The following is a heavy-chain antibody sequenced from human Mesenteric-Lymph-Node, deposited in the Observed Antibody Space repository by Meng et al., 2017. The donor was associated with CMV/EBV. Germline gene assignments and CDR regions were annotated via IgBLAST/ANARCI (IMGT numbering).Heavy chain of an antibody. CDR2: IKQDGSEK. CDR1: GFTFSSYW. J-gene: IGHJ3*01. CDR3: ARKGYDFAAAFDV. Sequence: GESLKISCAASGFTFSSYWMSWVRQAPGKGLEWVANIKQDGSEKYYVDSVKGRFTISRDNAKNTLFLQMNSLTAEDTAIYYCARKGYDFAAAFDVWGQGTMVTVSS. V-gene: IGHV3-7*01. D-gene: IGHD5-12*01.